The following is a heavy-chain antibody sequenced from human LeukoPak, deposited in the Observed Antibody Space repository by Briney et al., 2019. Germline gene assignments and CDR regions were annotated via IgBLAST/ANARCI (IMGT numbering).Heavy chain of an antibody. CDR3: AKDYGYSSSWYDY. D-gene: IGHD6-13*01. CDR2: ISWNSASV. CDR1: GFTFDDYG. J-gene: IGHJ4*02. V-gene: IGHV3-9*01. Sequence: GGSLRLSCEASGFTFDDYGMHWVRQAPGKGLEWVSTISWNSASVGYVDSVKGRFSISRDNAKKTLYLQMNSLRPEDTALYYCAKDYGYSSSWYDYWGQGTLVTVSS.